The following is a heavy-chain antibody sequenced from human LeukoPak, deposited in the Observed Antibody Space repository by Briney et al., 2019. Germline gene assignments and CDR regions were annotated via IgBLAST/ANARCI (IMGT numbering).Heavy chain of an antibody. CDR3: AKGRGWEASYYYYYMDV. CDR2: ISSGGGNT. V-gene: IGHV3-23*01. Sequence: PGGSPRLSCAVSGFTFSSYSMNWVRQAPGKGLEWVSAISSGGGNTDYADSVKGRFTISRDNSKNTLYLQMNSLRAEDTAVYYCAKGRGWEASYYYYYMDVWGKGTTVTISS. D-gene: IGHD1-26*01. CDR1: GFTFSSYS. J-gene: IGHJ6*03.